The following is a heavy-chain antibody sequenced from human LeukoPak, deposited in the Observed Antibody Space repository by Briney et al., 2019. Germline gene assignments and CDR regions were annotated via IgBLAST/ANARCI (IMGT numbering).Heavy chain of an antibody. CDR3: ARVSYDSSGYHFDY. CDR2: IYHSGST. V-gene: IGHV4-30-2*01. J-gene: IGHJ4*02. CDR1: GGSISSGGYS. Sequence: KPSQTLSLTCAVSGGSISSGGYSWSWIRQPPGKGLEWIGYIYHSGSTYYNPSLKSRVTISVDRSKNQFSLKLSSVTAADTAVYYCARVSYDSSGYHFDYWGQGTLVIVSS. D-gene: IGHD3-22*01.